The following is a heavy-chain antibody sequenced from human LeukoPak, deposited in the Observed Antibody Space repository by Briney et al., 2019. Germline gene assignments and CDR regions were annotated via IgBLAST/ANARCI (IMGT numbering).Heavy chain of an antibody. CDR3: GKTVLAYCGGDCSEATFDI. Sequence: PGRSLRLSCAASGFTFDDYDMHWVRQAPGKGLEWVSGISWNSDRIGYADSVKGRSTISRDNAKNSLYLQMNSLRAEDTALYYCGKTVLAYCGGDCSEATFDIWGQGTMVTVSS. J-gene: IGHJ3*02. D-gene: IGHD2-21*02. CDR2: ISWNSDRI. CDR1: GFTFDDYD. V-gene: IGHV3-9*01.